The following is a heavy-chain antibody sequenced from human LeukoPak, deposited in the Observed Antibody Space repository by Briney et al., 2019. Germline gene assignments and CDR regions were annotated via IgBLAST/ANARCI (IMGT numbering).Heavy chain of an antibody. J-gene: IGHJ4*02. CDR2: INTNTGNP. CDR1: GYIFTDYY. D-gene: IGHD1-14*01. Sequence: ASVKVSCKASGYIFTDYYMHWVRQAPGQELGWMGRINTNTGNPTYAQGFTGRFVFSLDTSVSTAYLQISSLKAEDTAVYYCAITGGITGEDYWGQGTLVTVSS. V-gene: IGHV7-4-1*02. CDR3: AITGGITGEDY.